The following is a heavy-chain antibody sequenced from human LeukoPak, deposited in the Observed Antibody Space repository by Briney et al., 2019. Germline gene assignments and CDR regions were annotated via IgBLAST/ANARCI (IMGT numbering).Heavy chain of an antibody. J-gene: IGHJ4*02. CDR3: VRDLNSAARSFFDY. Sequence: ASVKVSCKASGYTFISFGFSWVRQAPGQGPEWMGWISGYTGNTNYAQRFQGRVTMTTDTSTSTAYMELRTLRSDDTAAYYCVRDLNSAARSFFDYWGPGTLVTVSS. CDR1: GYTFISFG. D-gene: IGHD6-6*01. CDR2: ISGYTGNT. V-gene: IGHV1-18*01.